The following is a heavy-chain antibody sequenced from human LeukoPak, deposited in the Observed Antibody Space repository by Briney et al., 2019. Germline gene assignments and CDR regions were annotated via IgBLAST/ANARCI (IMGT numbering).Heavy chain of an antibody. CDR2: IYHSGST. J-gene: IGHJ6*03. D-gene: IGHD3-3*01. CDR3: ARRKGVFGVVLNYMDV. CDR1: GSSISSYY. V-gene: IGHV4-59*04. Sequence: SENLSLTCTVSGSSISSYYWSWIRQPPGKGLEWIGYIYHSGSTYYNPSLKSRVTISVDTSKNQFSLKLSSVTAADTAVYYCARRKGVFGVVLNYMDVWGKGTTVTVSS.